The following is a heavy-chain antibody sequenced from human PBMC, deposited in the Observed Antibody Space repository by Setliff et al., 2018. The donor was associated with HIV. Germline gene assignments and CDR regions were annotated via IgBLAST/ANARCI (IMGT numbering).Heavy chain of an antibody. CDR3: ARHPRHYNILTGYRYYYMDV. CDR1: GASITSGIYY. V-gene: IGHV4-61*02. J-gene: IGHJ6*03. CDR2: VYFSGST. Sequence: SETLSLTCSVSGASITSGIYYWAWIRQPAGKGLEFIGRVYFSGSTNYNPSLKSRVTISLDTSKNQFSLKLTSVTAADTAVYYCARHPRHYNILTGYRYYYMDVWGKGTTVTVSS. D-gene: IGHD3-9*01.